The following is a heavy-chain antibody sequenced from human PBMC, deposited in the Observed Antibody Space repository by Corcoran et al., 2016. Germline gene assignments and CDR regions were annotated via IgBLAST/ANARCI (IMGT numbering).Heavy chain of an antibody. D-gene: IGHD6-6*01. J-gene: IGHJ4*02. CDR3: VKHRLKLRYTSSTPFDY. Sequence: QLQLQESGPGLVKSSETLSLTCTVSGGSISSSDYYWGRVRQPPGKGLEWIGTVYYSGSTYYNPSLKSRVTISVDTAKNQFSLKLSPVTAEDTALYYCVKHRLKLRYTSSTPFDYCSQGTLVTVSS. V-gene: IGHV4-39*01. CDR2: VYYSGST. CDR1: GGSISSSDYY.